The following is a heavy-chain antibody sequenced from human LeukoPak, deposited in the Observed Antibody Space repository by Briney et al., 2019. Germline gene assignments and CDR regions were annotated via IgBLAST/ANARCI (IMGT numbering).Heavy chain of an antibody. J-gene: IGHJ4*02. D-gene: IGHD3-22*01. V-gene: IGHV4-31*03. CDR3: ARLRDYDSSGYYYDY. Sequence: SQTLSLTCTVSGGSISSGGYSWSWIRQHPGKGLEWIGYIYYSGSTYYNPSLKSRVTISVDTSKNQFSLKLSSVTAADTAVYYCARLRDYDSSGYYYDYWGQGTLVTVSS. CDR2: IYYSGST. CDR1: GGSISSGGYS.